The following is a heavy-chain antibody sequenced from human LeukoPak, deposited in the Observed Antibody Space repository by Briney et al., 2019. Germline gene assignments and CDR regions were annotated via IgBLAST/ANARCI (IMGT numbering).Heavy chain of an antibody. CDR1: GFTFSSYT. V-gene: IGHV3-21*01. Sequence: GGSLRLSCAASGFTFSSYTMNWVRLAPGKGLEWVSSISRSNIYKYYADSVKGRFTISRDNAKNSLYLQMNSLRAEDTAVYYCANSRYDSSGYYGIIGYWGQGTLVTVSS. J-gene: IGHJ4*02. D-gene: IGHD3-22*01. CDR2: ISRSNIYK. CDR3: ANSRYDSSGYYGIIGY.